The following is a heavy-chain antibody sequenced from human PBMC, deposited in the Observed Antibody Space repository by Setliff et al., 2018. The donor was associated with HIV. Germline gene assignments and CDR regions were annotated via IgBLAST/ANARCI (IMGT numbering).Heavy chain of an antibody. J-gene: IGHJ4*02. CDR1: GFLFRTYN. CDR2: ISSSSSYI. CDR3: ARYTAMVPLDY. Sequence: SLRLSCVASGFLFRTYNMNWVRQAPGKGLEWVSSISSSSSYIYYADSVKGRFTISRDNAKNSLYLQMNSLRAEDTAVYCCARYTAMVPLDYWGQGTPVTVSS. V-gene: IGHV3-21*01. D-gene: IGHD5-18*01.